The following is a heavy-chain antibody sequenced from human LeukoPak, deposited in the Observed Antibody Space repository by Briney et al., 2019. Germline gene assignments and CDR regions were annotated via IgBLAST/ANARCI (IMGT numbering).Heavy chain of an antibody. CDR2: ISGSGGST. CDR1: GFTFSSYA. V-gene: IGHV3-23*01. J-gene: IGHJ4*02. CDR3: ASQGHLWYPFDY. D-gene: IGHD3-10*01. Sequence: GGSLRLSCAASGFTFSSYAMSWVRQAPGKGLEWVSAISGSGGSTYYADSVKGRFTISRDNSKNTLYLQMNSLRAKDTAVYYCASQGHLWYPFDYWGQGTLVTVSS.